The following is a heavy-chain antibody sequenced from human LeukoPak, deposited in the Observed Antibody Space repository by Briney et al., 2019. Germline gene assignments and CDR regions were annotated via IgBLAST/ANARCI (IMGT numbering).Heavy chain of an antibody. CDR3: AKNGGTPAYYYYYMDV. D-gene: IGHD2-15*01. J-gene: IGHJ6*03. CDR2: ISSSSSYI. Sequence: PGGSLRLSCAASGFTFSSYSMNWVRQAPGKGLEWVSSISSSSSYIYYADSVKGRFTISRDNAKNSLYLQMNSLRAEDTAVYYCAKNGGTPAYYYYYMDVWGKGTTVTVSS. CDR1: GFTFSSYS. V-gene: IGHV3-21*04.